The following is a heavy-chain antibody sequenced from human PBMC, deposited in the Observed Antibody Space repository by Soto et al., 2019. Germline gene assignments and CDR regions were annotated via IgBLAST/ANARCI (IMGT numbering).Heavy chain of an antibody. V-gene: IGHV1-18*04. CDR3: ARAATTFGVVTKIDF. Sequence: QVNLVQSGPEVKKPGASVRVSCRASGYSFTDYGVSWVRQAPGQGLEWMGWISAYSGNTHYAQKFQDRVTMTTDASTTKAYMELRSLTSDDTAVYYCARAATTFGVVTKIDFGGQGALVTVSS. J-gene: IGHJ4*02. CDR2: ISAYSGNT. CDR1: GYSFTDYG. D-gene: IGHD3-3*01.